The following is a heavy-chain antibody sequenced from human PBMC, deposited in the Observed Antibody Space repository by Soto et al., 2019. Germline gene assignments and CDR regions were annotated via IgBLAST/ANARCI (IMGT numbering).Heavy chain of an antibody. V-gene: IGHV3-23*01. CDR3: AKDEQWLSIGGGYY. D-gene: IGHD6-19*01. CDR2: ISGSGGST. CDR1: GFTFSSYA. Sequence: EMQLLESGGGLVQPGGSLRLSCAASGFTFSSYAMSWVRQAPGKGLEWVSAISGSGGSTYYADSVKGRFTISRDNSKNTLYLQMNSLRAEDTAVYYCAKDEQWLSIGGGYYWGQGTLVTVSS. J-gene: IGHJ4*02.